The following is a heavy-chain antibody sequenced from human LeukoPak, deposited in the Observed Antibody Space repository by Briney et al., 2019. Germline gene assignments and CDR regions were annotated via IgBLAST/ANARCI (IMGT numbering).Heavy chain of an antibody. CDR2: IYYSGST. CDR1: GGSISSGGYY. V-gene: IGHV4-31*03. J-gene: IGHJ4*02. D-gene: IGHD2-15*01. CDR3: ARVADCSGGSCSGGGWFDY. Sequence: SETLSLTCTVSGGSISSGGYYWSWIRQHPGKGLEWIGYIYYSGSTYYNPSLKSRVTISVDTSKNQFSLKLSSVTAADTAVYYCARVADCSGGSCSGGGWFDYWGQGTLVTVSS.